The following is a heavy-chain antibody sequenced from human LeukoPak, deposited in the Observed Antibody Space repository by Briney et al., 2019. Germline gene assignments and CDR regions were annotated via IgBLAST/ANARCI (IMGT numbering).Heavy chain of an antibody. CDR3: AREDYDFWSGYLNWFDP. CDR1: GGSISIYY. Sequence: SETLSLTCTVSGGSISIYYWSWIRQPAGKGLEWIGRIYTSGTTHYNPSLKSRVTMSVDTSKNQFSLKLSSVTAADTAVYYCAREDYDFWSGYLNWFDPWGRGTLVTVSS. J-gene: IGHJ5*02. V-gene: IGHV4-4*07. CDR2: IYTSGTT. D-gene: IGHD3-3*01.